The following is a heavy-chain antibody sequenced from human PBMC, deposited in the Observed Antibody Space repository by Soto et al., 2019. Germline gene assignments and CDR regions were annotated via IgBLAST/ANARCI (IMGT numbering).Heavy chain of an antibody. CDR1: GGTFXXXA. CDR2: IIPISDTT. Sequence: QVQLVQSGAEVKKPGSSVKVSCXAXGGTFXXXAXSWVRQAPGQGLEXMGGIIPISDTTNYAQKFQGRVTITADESTSTAYMELSSLRSEDTAVXXCXXXXXXXXXXXXXXXXXXXXDVXGXGTXVTVSS. V-gene: IGHV1-69*01. CDR3: XXXXXXXXXXXXXXXXXXXXDV. J-gene: IGHJ6*04.